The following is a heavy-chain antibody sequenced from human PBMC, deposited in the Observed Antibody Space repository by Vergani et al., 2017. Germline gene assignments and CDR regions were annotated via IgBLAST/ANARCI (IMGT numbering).Heavy chain of an antibody. CDR2: TYYSGST. J-gene: IGHJ5*02. CDR3: ARGGHYYGLFDP. V-gene: IGHV4-30-4*08. CDR1: GGSISSGDYY. Sequence: QVQLQESGPGLVKPSQTLSLTCTVSGGSISSGDYYWSWIRQPPGKGLEWIGDTYYSGSTYYNPSLKSRVTISVDTSKNQFSLKLSSVTAADTAVYYCARGGHYYGLFDPWGQGTLVTVSS. D-gene: IGHD3-10*01.